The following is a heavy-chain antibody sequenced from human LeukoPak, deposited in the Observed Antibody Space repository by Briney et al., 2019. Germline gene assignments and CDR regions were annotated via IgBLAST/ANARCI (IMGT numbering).Heavy chain of an antibody. Sequence: GASVKVSCKASGYTFTSYGSSWVRQAPGQGLEWMGWSSAYNGNTNYAQKLQGRVTMTTDTSTSTAYMELRSLRSDDTAVYYCARVRITIFGVVIIRDYYYGMDVWGQGTTVTVSS. D-gene: IGHD3-3*01. CDR3: ARVRITIFGVVIIRDYYYGMDV. V-gene: IGHV1-18*01. CDR1: GYTFTSYG. J-gene: IGHJ6*02. CDR2: SSAYNGNT.